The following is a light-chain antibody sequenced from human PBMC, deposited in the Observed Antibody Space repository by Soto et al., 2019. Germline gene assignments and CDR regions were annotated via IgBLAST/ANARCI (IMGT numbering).Light chain of an antibody. CDR1: SSDVGGYNY. CDR2: EVT. CDR3: SSYAASNNFYFV. V-gene: IGLV2-8*01. Sequence: SVLNQPPPAYGFPGQLVSLSCTGTSSDVGGYNYVSWYQQYPGRAPKLMIYEVTKRPSGVPDRFSGSKSGNTASLTVSGLQAEDEADYYCSSYAASNNFYFVFGGGTKVTVL. J-gene: IGLJ3*02.